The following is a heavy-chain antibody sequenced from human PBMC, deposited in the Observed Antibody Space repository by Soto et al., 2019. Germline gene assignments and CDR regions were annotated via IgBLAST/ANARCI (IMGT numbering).Heavy chain of an antibody. J-gene: IGHJ6*02. CDR3: ARAVGVGALSYGMDV. CDR2: IVPMYGTP. V-gene: IGHV1-69*01. Sequence: QVQLEQSGAEVKKAGSSVRVSCQASGGTFRSYGISWVRQAPGQGLEWMGGIVPMYGTPNYAQKFQGRVTITADQTTSTAYMELSSLRSEDTAVYYCARAVGVGALSYGMDVWGQGTTVTVSS. D-gene: IGHD1-26*01. CDR1: GGTFRSYG.